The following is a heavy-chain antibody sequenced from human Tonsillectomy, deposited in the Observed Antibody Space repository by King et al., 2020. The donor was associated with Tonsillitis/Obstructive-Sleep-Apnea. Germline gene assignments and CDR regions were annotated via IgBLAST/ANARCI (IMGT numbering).Heavy chain of an antibody. V-gene: IGHV4-31*01. J-gene: IGHJ4*02. CDR2: IYYSGST. D-gene: IGHD5-12*01. Sequence: QLQESGPGLVKPSQTLSLTCTVSGGSISSGGYYWSWIRQHPGKGLEWIGDIYYSGSTYYNPSLKSLVTISVDTSKNQFSLKLSSVTAADTAVYYCAGGGTYSGYDSDYYFDYWGQGTLVTVSS. CDR3: AGGGTYSGYDSDYYFDY. CDR1: GGSISSGGYY.